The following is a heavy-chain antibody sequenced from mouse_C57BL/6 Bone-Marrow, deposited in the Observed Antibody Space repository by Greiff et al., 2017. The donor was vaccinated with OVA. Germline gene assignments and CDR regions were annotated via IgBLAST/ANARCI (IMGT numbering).Heavy chain of an antibody. CDR1: GYTFTSYW. V-gene: IGHV1-69*01. CDR2: IDPSDSYT. J-gene: IGHJ4*01. D-gene: IGHD1-1*01. CDR3: ARDRFTTVVAMDY. Sequence: VQLQQPGAELVMPGASVKLSCKASGYTFTSYWMHWVKQRPGQGLEWIGEIDPSDSYTNYNQKLKGKSTLTVDKSSSTAYMQISSLTSEDAAVYYCARDRFTTVVAMDYWGQGTSVTVSS.